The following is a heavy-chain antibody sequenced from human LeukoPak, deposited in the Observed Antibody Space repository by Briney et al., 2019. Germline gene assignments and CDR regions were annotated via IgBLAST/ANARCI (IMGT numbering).Heavy chain of an antibody. CDR3: AKAGEIIAAAGNWFDP. CDR2: ISGSGGST. V-gene: IGHV3-23*01. CDR1: GFTFSSYA. D-gene: IGHD6-13*01. Sequence: GGSLRLSCAASGFTFSSYAMSWVRQAPGKGLEWVSAISGSGGSTYYADSVKGRFTISRDNSKNTLYLQMNSLRAENTAVYYCAKAGEIIAAAGNWFDPWGQGTLVTVSS. J-gene: IGHJ5*02.